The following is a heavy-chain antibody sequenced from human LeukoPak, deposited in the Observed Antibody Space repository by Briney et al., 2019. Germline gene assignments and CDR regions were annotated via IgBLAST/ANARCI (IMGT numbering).Heavy chain of an antibody. D-gene: IGHD3-10*01. J-gene: IGHJ4*02. CDR2: IRRSGRTK. CDR3: ARSPSGSDPYYFDF. Sequence: PGGSLRLSCAASGFAFSSYEMNWVRQAPGKGLEWVSYIRRSGRTKYYAESVKGRFTFSRDNAMNSVFLQMNSLRAEDTAVYYCARSPSGSDPYYFDFWGQGTLVTVSS. CDR1: GFAFSSYE. V-gene: IGHV3-48*03.